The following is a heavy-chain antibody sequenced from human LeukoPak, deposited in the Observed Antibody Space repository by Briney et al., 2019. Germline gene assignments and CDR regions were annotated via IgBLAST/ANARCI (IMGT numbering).Heavy chain of an antibody. V-gene: IGHV3-23*01. CDR1: GFIFSSYA. J-gene: IGHJ4*02. CDR3: AKINGYYGSGSPFDY. Sequence: GGSLRLSCAASGFIFSSYAMSWVRQAPGKGLEWVSAISGSGGSTYYADSVKGRFTISRDNSKNTLYLQMNSLRAEDTAVYYCAKINGYYGSGSPFDYWGQGTLVTVSS. D-gene: IGHD3-10*01. CDR2: ISGSGGST.